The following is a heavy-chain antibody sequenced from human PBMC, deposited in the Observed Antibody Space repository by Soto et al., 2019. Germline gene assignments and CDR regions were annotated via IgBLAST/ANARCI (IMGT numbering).Heavy chain of an antibody. V-gene: IGHV1-46*02. J-gene: IGHJ6*02. D-gene: IGHD3-3*01. CDR1: GYTLNTYY. Sequence: QEGLVQSGAEELGPGASVKVSCTALGYTLNTYYMHWVRRAPGQGLEWIGVINPRGGSPIYAQRFRGRLTMTADASTNTVYMELTSLTSDDTAVYYCARDLTRRSFGVPYVGYFYQSMDVWGQGTTVTVSS. CDR3: ARDLTRRSFGVPYVGYFYQSMDV. CDR2: INPRGGSP.